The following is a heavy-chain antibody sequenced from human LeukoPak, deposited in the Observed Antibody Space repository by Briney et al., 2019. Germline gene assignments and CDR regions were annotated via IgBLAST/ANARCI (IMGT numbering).Heavy chain of an antibody. CDR2: IYYSGST. CDR3: ARLYYYGSGSYSNWFDP. Sequence: SETLSLTCTVSGGSISSSSYYWGWIRQPPGKGLEWIGYIYYSGSTNYNPSLKSRVTISVDTSKNQFSLKLSSVTAADTAVYYCARLYYYGSGSYSNWFDPWGQGTLVTVSS. J-gene: IGHJ5*02. CDR1: GGSISSSSYY. V-gene: IGHV4-61*05. D-gene: IGHD3-10*01.